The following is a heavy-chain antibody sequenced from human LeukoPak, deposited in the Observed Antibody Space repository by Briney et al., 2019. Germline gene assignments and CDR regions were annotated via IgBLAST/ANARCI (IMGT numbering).Heavy chain of an antibody. Sequence: SETLSLTCTVSGGSISSSSYYWGWIRQPPGKGLEWIGSIYYSGSTYYNPSLKSRVTISVDTSKNQFSLKLSSVTAADTAVYYCARHALPYDFWSGYSSFFDYWGQGTLVTVSS. CDR2: IYYSGST. V-gene: IGHV4-39*01. CDR3: ARHALPYDFWSGYSSFFDY. J-gene: IGHJ4*02. CDR1: GGSISSSSYY. D-gene: IGHD3-3*01.